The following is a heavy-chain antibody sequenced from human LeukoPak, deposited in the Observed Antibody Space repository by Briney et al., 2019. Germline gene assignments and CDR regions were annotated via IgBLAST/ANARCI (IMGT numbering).Heavy chain of an antibody. V-gene: IGHV4-39*01. D-gene: IGHD6-19*01. CDR1: GGSISSGDYY. Sequence: ASETLSFTCTVSGGSISSGDYYWSWIRQPPGKGLEWIGSIYYSGSTYYNPSLKSRVTISVDTSKNQFSLKLSSVTAADTAVYYCARYQAVALYYFDYWGQGTLVTVSS. J-gene: IGHJ4*02. CDR3: ARYQAVALYYFDY. CDR2: IYYSGST.